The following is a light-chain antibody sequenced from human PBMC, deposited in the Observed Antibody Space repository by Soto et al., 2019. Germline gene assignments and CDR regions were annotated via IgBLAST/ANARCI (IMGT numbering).Light chain of an antibody. CDR3: SSYAGSNNVV. J-gene: IGLJ2*01. CDR1: SSDVCGYNY. Sequence: QSALTQPPSASGSPGQSVTISCTGTSSDVCGYNYVSWYQQHPGKAPKLMIYEVSKRPSGVPDRFSGSKSGNTASLTVSGLQSEDEADYYCSSYAGSNNVVVCGGTKLTVL. CDR2: EVS. V-gene: IGLV2-8*01.